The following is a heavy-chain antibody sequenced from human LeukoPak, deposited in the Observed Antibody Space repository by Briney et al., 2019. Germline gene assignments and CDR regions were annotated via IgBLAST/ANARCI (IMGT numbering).Heavy chain of an antibody. CDR2: ISSNGGST. CDR3: VKNYYGSGRHLEFNY. V-gene: IGHV3-64D*09. D-gene: IGHD3-10*01. Sequence: PGGSLRLSCSASGFTFSIYAMHWLGQAPVKGLEYVSGISSNGGSTYYADSVKGRFTTSRDNDKNTLHRQMSSRRSEDRSLYYRVKNYYGSGRHLEFNYWGQGTQVSVSS. CDR1: GFTFSIYA. J-gene: IGHJ4*02.